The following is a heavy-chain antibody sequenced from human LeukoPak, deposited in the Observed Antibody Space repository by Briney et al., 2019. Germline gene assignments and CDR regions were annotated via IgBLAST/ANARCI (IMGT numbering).Heavy chain of an antibody. J-gene: IGHJ4*02. CDR3: ARARSGSYAGHFDY. D-gene: IGHD1-26*01. V-gene: IGHV3-21*01. Sequence: GGSLRLSCAASGFTFSSYSMNWVRQAPGKGLEWVSSISSSSSYIYYADSVKGRFTISRDNAKNSLYLQMNSLRAEDTAVYYCARARSGSYAGHFDYWGQGTLVTVSS. CDR2: ISSSSSYI. CDR1: GFTFSSYS.